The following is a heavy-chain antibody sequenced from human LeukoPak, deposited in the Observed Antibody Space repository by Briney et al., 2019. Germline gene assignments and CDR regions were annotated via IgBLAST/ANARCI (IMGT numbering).Heavy chain of an antibody. V-gene: IGHV3-30*18. CDR3: AKIAGSGSYQVDY. CDR1: GFTFSSHG. Sequence: GESLRLSCAASGFTFSSHGMHWVRQAPGKGLEWVAVISYDGSNKYYADSVKGRFTISRDNSKNTLYLQMNSLRAEDTAVYYCAKIAGSGSYQVDYWGQGTLVTVSS. J-gene: IGHJ4*02. CDR2: ISYDGSNK. D-gene: IGHD1-26*01.